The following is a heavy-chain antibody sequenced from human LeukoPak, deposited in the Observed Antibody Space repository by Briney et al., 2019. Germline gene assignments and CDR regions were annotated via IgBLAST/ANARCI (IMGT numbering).Heavy chain of an antibody. CDR2: IYPGDSVS. V-gene: IGHV5-51*01. CDR1: GYRFINNW. J-gene: IGHJ6*01. CDR3: ARLGSGYDYNHYYAMDV. D-gene: IGHD5-12*01. Sequence: GESLKISCKGSGYRFINNWIGWVRQMPGKGLEWIGIIYPGDSVSRYSPSFEGQVTMSVDKSITTAYLQWSSLKASDTATYYCARLGSGYDYNHYYAMDVWGTGTSVTVSS.